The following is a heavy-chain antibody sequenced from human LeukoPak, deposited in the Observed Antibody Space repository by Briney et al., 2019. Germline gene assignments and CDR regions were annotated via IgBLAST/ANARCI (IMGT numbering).Heavy chain of an antibody. D-gene: IGHD4-17*01. CDR1: GFSVSNY. CDR3: ARGHTAVTRYFDF. J-gene: IGHJ4*02. Sequence: GGSLRLSCEASGFSVSNYMSWVRQAPGKGLEWVSVIYSNGNTYYADSVKGRFTISRDDAKNLLYLDMNSLRAEDTAVYYCARGHTAVTRYFDFWGQGTLVTVSS. V-gene: IGHV3-53*01. CDR2: IYSNGNT.